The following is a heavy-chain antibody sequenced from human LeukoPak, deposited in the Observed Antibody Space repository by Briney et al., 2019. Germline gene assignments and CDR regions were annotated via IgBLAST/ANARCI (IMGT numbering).Heavy chain of an antibody. CDR3: ARSHIVAVTGFAFDI. J-gene: IGHJ3*02. Sequence: SETLSLTCTVSGGSISSSIYYWGWLRQSPGTGLEWMGCIYYSGNTYYNPSLNSRVTITVDTSKNQFSLQLSSVTAANTTVYYCARSHIVAVTGFAFDIWGQGTLVTVSS. CDR1: GGSISSSIYY. V-gene: IGHV4-39*01. CDR2: IYYSGNT. D-gene: IGHD2-21*02.